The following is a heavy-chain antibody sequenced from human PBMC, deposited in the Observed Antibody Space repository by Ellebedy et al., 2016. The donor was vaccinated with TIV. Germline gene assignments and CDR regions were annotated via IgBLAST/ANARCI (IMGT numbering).Heavy chain of an antibody. J-gene: IGHJ4*02. CDR2: VYHSGTT. V-gene: IGHV4-4*02. D-gene: IGHD5-24*01. Sequence: MPSETLSLTCAVSGASISSNNWWPWVRQAPGRGLAWIGEVYHSGTTYYNPSLKSRVTMSVDTSKNQFSLKLTSVTAADTAIYYCARDRDVTSRGILDYWGQGILVTVSS. CDR1: GASISSNNW. CDR3: ARDRDVTSRGILDY.